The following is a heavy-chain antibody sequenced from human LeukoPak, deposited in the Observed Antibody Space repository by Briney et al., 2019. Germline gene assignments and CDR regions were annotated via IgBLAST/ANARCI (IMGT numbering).Heavy chain of an antibody. CDR3: ARDHLAYGAIDP. Sequence: GGSLRLSCAASGFTFSSYWMSWVRQAPGKGLEWVSYISSSSTIYYADSVKGRFTISRDNAKNTLYLQMNSLRAEDTAVYYCARDHLAYGAIDPWGQGTLVTVSS. CDR1: GFTFSSYW. J-gene: IGHJ5*02. V-gene: IGHV3-48*01. CDR2: ISSSSTI. D-gene: IGHD4-17*01.